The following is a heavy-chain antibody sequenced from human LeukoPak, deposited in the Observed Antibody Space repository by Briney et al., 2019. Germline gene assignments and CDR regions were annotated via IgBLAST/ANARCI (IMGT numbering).Heavy chain of an antibody. V-gene: IGHV4-59*01. J-gene: IGHJ4*02. CDR3: ARTQSQSGSYRYYFGY. D-gene: IGHD1-26*01. Sequence: PSETLSLTCTLSGGSISTYYWSWIRQPPGKGLEWIGYIYHSGSTNYNPSLKSRVTISVDTSKNQFSLKLNSVTAADTAVYYCARTQSQSGSYRYYFGYWGQGTLVTVSS. CDR2: IYHSGST. CDR1: GGSISTYY.